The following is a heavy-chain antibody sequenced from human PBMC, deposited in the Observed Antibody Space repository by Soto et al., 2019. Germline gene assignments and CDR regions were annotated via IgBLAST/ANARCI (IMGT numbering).Heavy chain of an antibody. Sequence: QVQLVQSGAEVKKPGSSVKVSCKASGGTFSSYAISWVRQAPGQGLEWMGGIIPIFGTANYAQKFQGRVTITADESTSTAYMELSSLRSEDTAVYYCARDVATYCGGDCYSRPHNGFDPWGQGTLVTVSS. CDR1: GGTFSSYA. CDR2: IIPIFGTA. D-gene: IGHD2-21*02. V-gene: IGHV1-69*01. CDR3: ARDVATYCGGDCYSRPHNGFDP. J-gene: IGHJ5*02.